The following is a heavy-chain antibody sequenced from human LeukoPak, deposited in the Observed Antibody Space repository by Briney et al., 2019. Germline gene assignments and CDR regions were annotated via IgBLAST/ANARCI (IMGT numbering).Heavy chain of an antibody. V-gene: IGHV4-34*01. CDR2: INHSGSI. CDR3: ARGYDYIWGSYRPLYYFDY. J-gene: IGHJ4*02. D-gene: IGHD3-16*02. Sequence: SETLSLTCAVYGGSFSGYYWSWIRQPPGKGLEWIGEINHSGSINYNPSLKSRVTISVDTSKNQFSLKLSSVTAADTAVYYCARGYDYIWGSYRPLYYFDYWGQGTLVTVSS. CDR1: GGSFSGYY.